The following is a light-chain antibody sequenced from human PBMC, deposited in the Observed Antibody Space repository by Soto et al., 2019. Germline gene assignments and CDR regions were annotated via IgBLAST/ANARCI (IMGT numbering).Light chain of an antibody. CDR2: DAS. V-gene: IGKV3-11*01. Sequence: EIVMTQSPATRSVSPGQRATLSCRASQSVNNYLAWYQQKPGQVPRLLIYDASNRATGIPARFSGSGSGTDFTLTICSLEPEDFALYYCQQRSNWPRTFGQGTKVDIK. CDR3: QQRSNWPRT. CDR1: QSVNNY. J-gene: IGKJ1*01.